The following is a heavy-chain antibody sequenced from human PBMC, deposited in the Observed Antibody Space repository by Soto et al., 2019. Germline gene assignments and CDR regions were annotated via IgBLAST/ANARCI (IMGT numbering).Heavy chain of an antibody. CDR1: GYTFTSYG. CDR3: ARGRDGDY. Sequence: QVHLVQSGAEVKKPGASVKVSCKASGYTFTSYGITWVRQAPGQGLEWVGWISAHNGNTDYAQKLQGRVSVTRDTSTSTAYRELRSLISDDTAVYYCARGRDGDYWGQGALVTVSS. V-gene: IGHV1-18*01. J-gene: IGHJ4*02. D-gene: IGHD6-6*01. CDR2: ISAHNGNT.